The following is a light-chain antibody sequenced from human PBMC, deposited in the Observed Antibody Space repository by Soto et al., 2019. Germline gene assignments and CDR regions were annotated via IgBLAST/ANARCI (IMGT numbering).Light chain of an antibody. CDR1: SGSVSTSYY. CDR2: STN. V-gene: IGLV8-61*01. CDR3: VLYMGSDIWV. Sequence: QTVVTQEPSFSVSPGGTVTLTCGSSSGSVSTSYYPSWYQQTPGQAPRTLIYSTNTRSSGVPDRFSGSILGNKAALTITGAQADDESDYYCVLYMGSDIWVFGGGTKLTVL. J-gene: IGLJ3*02.